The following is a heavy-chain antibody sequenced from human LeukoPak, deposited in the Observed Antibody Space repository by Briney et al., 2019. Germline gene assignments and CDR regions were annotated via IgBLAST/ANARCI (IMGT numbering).Heavy chain of an antibody. V-gene: IGHV4-34*01. Sequence: SETLSLTCAVYGGSFSGYYWSWIRQPPGKGLEWIGEINHSGSTNYNPSLKSRVTISVDTSKNQFSLKLSSVTAADTAVYYCARYLDYGGNSRVFQHWGQGTLVTVS. CDR3: ARYLDYGGNSRVFQH. CDR2: INHSGST. CDR1: GGSFSGYY. D-gene: IGHD4-23*01. J-gene: IGHJ1*01.